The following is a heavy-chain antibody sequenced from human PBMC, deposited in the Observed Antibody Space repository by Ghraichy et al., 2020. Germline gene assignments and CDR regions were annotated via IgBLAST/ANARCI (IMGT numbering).Heavy chain of an antibody. J-gene: IGHJ4*02. D-gene: IGHD6-13*01. CDR2: IYYSGST. Sequence: SQTLSLTCTVSGGSISSSSYYWGWIRQPPGKGLEWIGSIYYSGSTYYNPSLKSRVTISVDTSKNQFSLKLSSVTAADTAVYYCVGLISSSWYAKGFDDYWGQGTLVTVSS. CDR1: GGSISSSSYY. V-gene: IGHV4-39*01. CDR3: VGLISSSWYAKGFDDY.